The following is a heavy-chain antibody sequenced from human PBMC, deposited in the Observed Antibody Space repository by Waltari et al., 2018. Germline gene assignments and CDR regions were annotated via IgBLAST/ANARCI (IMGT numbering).Heavy chain of an antibody. CDR2: IMTDGREE. D-gene: IGHD3-22*01. Sequence: EVQLVESGGGLVQPGGSLSISCADSGFTLSNYWMSWVRQAPGKGLEWVANIMTDGREEYYVDSVRGRFTISRDNAKNSLYLQMNSLRPEDTAVYYCVRDQWFAFDIWGQGTMVTVSS. J-gene: IGHJ3*02. V-gene: IGHV3-7*01. CDR3: VRDQWFAFDI. CDR1: GFTLSNYW.